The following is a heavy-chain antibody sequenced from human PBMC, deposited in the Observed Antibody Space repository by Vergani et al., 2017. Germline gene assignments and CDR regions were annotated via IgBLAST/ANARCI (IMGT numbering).Heavy chain of an antibody. CDR1: GGSIRSYY. V-gene: IGHV4-59*01. D-gene: IGHD2-2*02. CDR3: ARASRLDWSSTSCDTPYYYYYMDV. J-gene: IGHJ6*03. CDR2: IYYSGST. Sequence: QVQLQESGPGLVKPSETLSLTCTVSGGSIRSYYWSWIRQPPGQGLEWIGYIYYSGSTNYNPALKSRVTISVDTSKNQFSLKLSSVTAADTAVYYCARASRLDWSSTSCDTPYYYYYMDVWGKGTTVTVSS.